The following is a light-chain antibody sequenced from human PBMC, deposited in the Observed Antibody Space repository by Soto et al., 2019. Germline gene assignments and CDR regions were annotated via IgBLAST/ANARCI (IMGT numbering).Light chain of an antibody. CDR3: QQLNSYPVA. CDR2: AAS. J-gene: IGKJ4*01. Sequence: DIQLTQSPSFLSASVGDRVTITCRASQGVANYFAWYQQKPGKAPKLLIYAASTLLGWLPSRFSGSGSGTEFTLTISSRQPEYFATYYCQQLNSYPVAFGGGTKVEIK. CDR1: QGVANY. V-gene: IGKV1-9*01.